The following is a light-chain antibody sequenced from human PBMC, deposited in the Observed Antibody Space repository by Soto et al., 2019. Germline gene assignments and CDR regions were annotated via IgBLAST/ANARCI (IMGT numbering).Light chain of an antibody. CDR1: QGISNC. CDR3: QQAYSFPIT. V-gene: IGKV1-12*01. CDR2: AAS. Sequence: DIQMTQSPSSVSASIGDRVTVTCRASQGISNCLAWYQQKPGKAPKFLISAASSLQSGVPSRFSGSGSGTDFTLTISSLQPEDFATYYCQQAYSFPITVGQGTRLEIK. J-gene: IGKJ5*01.